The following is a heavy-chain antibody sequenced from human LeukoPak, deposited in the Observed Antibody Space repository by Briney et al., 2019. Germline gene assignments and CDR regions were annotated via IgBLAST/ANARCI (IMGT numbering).Heavy chain of an antibody. CDR2: MNPNSGNI. J-gene: IGHJ3*02. CDR1: GYTFTSYD. V-gene: IGHV1-8*01. D-gene: IGHD6-19*01. Sequence: ASVKVSCKASGYTFTSYDINWVRQATGQGLEWMGWMNPNSGNIGCAQKFQGRVTMTRNTSISTAYMELSSLRSEDTAVYYCARTYSSGWYGLRVAVKNAFDIWGQGTMVTVSS. CDR3: ARTYSSGWYGLRVAVKNAFDI.